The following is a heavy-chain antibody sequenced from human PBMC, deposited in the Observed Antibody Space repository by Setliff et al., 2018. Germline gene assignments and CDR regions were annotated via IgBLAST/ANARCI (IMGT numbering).Heavy chain of an antibody. D-gene: IGHD5-18*01. CDR1: GGTFSSYA. CDR3: ARAPSVELVTIRTNSWFTY. Sequence: GASVKVSCKASGGTFSSYAFAWVRQAPGQGLEWVGWISVYNGDTNYAQKFQGRVTLTTDTSTSTAYIELRSLTSDDSAFYYCARAPSVELVTIRTNSWFTYWGQGTLVTVSS. J-gene: IGHJ4*02. V-gene: IGHV1-18*01. CDR2: ISVYNGDT.